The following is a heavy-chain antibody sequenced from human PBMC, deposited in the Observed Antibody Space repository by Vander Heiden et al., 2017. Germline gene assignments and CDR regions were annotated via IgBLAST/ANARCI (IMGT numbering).Heavy chain of an antibody. CDR2: IYHSGST. Sequence: QLQLQESGSGLVKPSQTLSLTCAVSGGSISGGGYSWSWIRQPPGKGLEWIGYIYHSGSTYYNPSLKSRVTISVDRSKNQFSLKLSSVTAADTAVYYCARTDYGGNSYFQHWGQGTLVTVSS. CDR1: GGSISGGGYS. CDR3: ARTDYGGNSYFQH. D-gene: IGHD4-17*01. V-gene: IGHV4-30-2*01. J-gene: IGHJ1*01.